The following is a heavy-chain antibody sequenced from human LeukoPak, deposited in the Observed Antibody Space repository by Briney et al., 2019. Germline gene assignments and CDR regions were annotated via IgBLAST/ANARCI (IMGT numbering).Heavy chain of an antibody. V-gene: IGHV3-48*03. D-gene: IGHD3-22*01. CDR3: ARDCEGCMIVNHAFDI. J-gene: IGHJ3*02. CDR2: FSCSCSTI. Sequence: GGSLRLSCVASGFTFSSYEMNWVRQAPGKGLEWVLYFSCSCSTIYYADSVKGRFTISRDNAKNSLYLQMNSLRAEDTAVYYCARDCEGCMIVNHAFDIWGQGTMVTVSS. CDR1: GFTFSSYE.